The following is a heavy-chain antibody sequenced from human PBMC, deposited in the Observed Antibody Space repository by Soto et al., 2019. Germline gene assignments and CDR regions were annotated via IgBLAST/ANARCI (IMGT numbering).Heavy chain of an antibody. CDR2: VYYGGST. CDR1: GGSISSSSYY. V-gene: IGHV4-39*01. CDR3: AGGDYDHSSCYYFYYYTMDV. D-gene: IGHD3-22*01. J-gene: IGHJ6*02. Sequence: QLHLQESGPGLVKPSETLSLTCTVSGGSISSSSYYWGWIRQPPGKGLEWIGNVYYGGSTYYNPSLNSRVTISVETSKSQFSMKLSSVNAADTAVYYCAGGDYDHSSCYYFYYYTMDVWGQGTTVTVSS.